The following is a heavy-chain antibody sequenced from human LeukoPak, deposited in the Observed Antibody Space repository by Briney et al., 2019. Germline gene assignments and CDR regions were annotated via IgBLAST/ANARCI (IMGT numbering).Heavy chain of an antibody. CDR1: GGSFSGYY. CDR2: INHSGST. J-gene: IGHJ4*02. V-gene: IGHV4-34*01. CDR3: ARGLASSSYY. D-gene: IGHD6-13*01. Sequence: PSETLSLTCAVYGGSFSGYYWSWIRQPPGKGLEWIGEINHSGSTNYNPSLTSRVTISVDTSKNQFSLKLSSVTAADTAVYYCARGLASSSYYWGQGTLVTVSS.